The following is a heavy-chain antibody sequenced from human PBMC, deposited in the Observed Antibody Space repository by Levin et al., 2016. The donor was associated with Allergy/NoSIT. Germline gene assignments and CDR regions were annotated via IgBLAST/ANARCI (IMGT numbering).Heavy chain of an antibody. CDR2: IYYSGST. CDR1: GGSISSYY. Sequence: SETLSLTCTVSGGSISSYYWSWIRQPPGKGLEWIGYIYYSGSTNYNPSLKSRVTISVDTSKNQFSLKLSSVTAADTAVYYCARAYDRFYGMDVWGQGTTVTVSS. V-gene: IGHV4-59*01. J-gene: IGHJ6*02. D-gene: IGHD3-22*01. CDR3: ARAYDRFYGMDV.